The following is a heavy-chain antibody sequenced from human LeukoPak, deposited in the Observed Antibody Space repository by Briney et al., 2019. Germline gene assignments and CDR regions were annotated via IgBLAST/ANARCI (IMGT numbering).Heavy chain of an antibody. J-gene: IGHJ4*02. CDR1: GGSFSGYY. D-gene: IGHD1-26*01. V-gene: IGHV4-34*01. CDR2: INHSGST. CDR3: ARGIVGATIDY. Sequence: SETLSLTCAVYGGSFSGYYWSWIRQPPGKGLEWIGEINHSGSTYYNPSLRSRVTISVDTSKNQFSLKLSSVTAADTAVYYCARGIVGATIDYWGQGTLVTVSS.